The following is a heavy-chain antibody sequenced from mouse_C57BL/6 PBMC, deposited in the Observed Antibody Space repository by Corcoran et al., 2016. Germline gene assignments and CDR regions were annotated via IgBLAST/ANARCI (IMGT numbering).Heavy chain of an antibody. CDR2: INPNNGGT. CDR3: ARRWLLPY. CDR1: GYTFTDYY. D-gene: IGHD2-3*01. Sequence: EVQLQKSGPELVKPGASVKISCNASGYTFTDYYMNGVKQSHGKSLEWIGDINPNNGGTSYNQKFKGKATLAVDKSSSTAYMELRSLASEDAAVYYCARRWLLPYWGQGTLVTVSA. J-gene: IGHJ3*01. V-gene: IGHV1-26*01.